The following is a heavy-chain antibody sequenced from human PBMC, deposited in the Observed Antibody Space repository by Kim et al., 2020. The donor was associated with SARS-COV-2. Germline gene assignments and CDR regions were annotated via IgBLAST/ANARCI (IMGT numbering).Heavy chain of an antibody. Sequence: WDNLSLTCAVSGGSISSSNWWSWVRQPPGKWLEWIGVIYHSGSTNYNPSLKSRVTISVDKSKNQFSLKLSSVTAADTAVYYCARDHGYGSGSYGMDVWGQGTTVTVSS. V-gene: IGHV4-4*02. D-gene: IGHD3-10*01. CDR3: ARDHGYGSGSYGMDV. CDR1: GGSISSSNW. J-gene: IGHJ6*02. CDR2: IYHSGST.